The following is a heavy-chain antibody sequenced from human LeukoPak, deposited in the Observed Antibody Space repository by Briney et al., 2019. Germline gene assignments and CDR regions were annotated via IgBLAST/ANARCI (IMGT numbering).Heavy chain of an antibody. D-gene: IGHD5-24*01. CDR1: GYTFTSYD. V-gene: IGHV1-8*01. Sequence: ASVKVSCKASGYTFTSYDINWVRQATGQGLEWMGWMNPNSGNTGYAQKFQGRVTMTRNTSISTAYMELSSLRSEDTAVYYCASLQKLNYYYYGMDVWGQGTTVTVSS. CDR3: ASLQKLNYYYYGMDV. J-gene: IGHJ6*02. CDR2: MNPNSGNT.